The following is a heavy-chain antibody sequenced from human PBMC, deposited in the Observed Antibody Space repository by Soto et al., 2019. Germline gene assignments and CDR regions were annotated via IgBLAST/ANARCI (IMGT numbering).Heavy chain of an antibody. CDR3: ARAAHLEWLLFVYYGMDV. Sequence: GGSLRLSCAASGFTFSSYWMSWVRQAPGKGLEWVANIKQDGSEKYYVDSVKGRFTISRDNAKNSLYLQMNSLRAEDTAVYYCARAAHLEWLLFVYYGMDVWGQGTTVTVSS. D-gene: IGHD3-3*01. J-gene: IGHJ6*02. V-gene: IGHV3-7*05. CDR1: GFTFSSYW. CDR2: IKQDGSEK.